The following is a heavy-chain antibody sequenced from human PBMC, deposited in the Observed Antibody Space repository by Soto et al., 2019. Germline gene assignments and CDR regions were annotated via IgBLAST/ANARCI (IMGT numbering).Heavy chain of an antibody. J-gene: IGHJ4*02. CDR1: GFTFSSYG. CDR3: AKDTGLSLGDIVVVPAAIYLDYFDY. CDR2: ISYDGSNK. D-gene: IGHD2-2*01. V-gene: IGHV3-30*18. Sequence: PGGSLRLSCAASGFTFSSYGMHWVRQAPGKGLEWVAVISYDGSNKYYADSVKGRFTISRDNSKNTLYLQMNSLRAEDTAVYYCAKDTGLSLGDIVVVPAAIYLDYFDYWGQGT.